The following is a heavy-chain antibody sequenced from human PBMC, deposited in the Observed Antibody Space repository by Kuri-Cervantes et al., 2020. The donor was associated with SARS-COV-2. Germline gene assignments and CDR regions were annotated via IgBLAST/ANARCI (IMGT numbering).Heavy chain of an antibody. V-gene: IGHV1-2*04. D-gene: IGHD3-22*01. CDR1: GYXXXGYY. CDR3: AIXXRFRRLVVXXQGGAFDV. J-gene: IGHJ3*01. Sequence: ASVKVSXKASGYXXXGYYMXWVRQAPGQGLGWMGWFHPNSGGTXXXQKFQGWVTMTRDTSISSVYLXLRRLRSVDTAVYXCAIXXRFRRLVVXXQGGAFDVWGQGKMVTISS. CDR2: FHPNSGGT.